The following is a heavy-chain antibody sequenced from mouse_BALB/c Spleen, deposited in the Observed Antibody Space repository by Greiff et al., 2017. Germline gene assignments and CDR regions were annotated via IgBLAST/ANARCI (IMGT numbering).Heavy chain of an antibody. CDR2: IDPENGNT. V-gene: IGHV14-1*02. CDR3: ARGLLYGYYAMDY. Sequence: EVQLQQSGAELVRPGALVKLSCKASGFNIKDYYMHWVKQRPEQGLEWIGWIDPENGNTIYDPKFQGKASITADTSSNTAYLQLSSLTSEDTAVYYCARGLLYGYYAMDYWGQGTSVTVSS. J-gene: IGHJ4*01. D-gene: IGHD2-12*01. CDR1: GFNIKDYY.